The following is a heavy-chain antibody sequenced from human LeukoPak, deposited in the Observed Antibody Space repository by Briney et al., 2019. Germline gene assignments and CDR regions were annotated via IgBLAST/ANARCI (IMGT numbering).Heavy chain of an antibody. Sequence: GGSLRLSCAASGFTFSSHNMNWVRQAPMKGLEWVSSIGTDGSYIYYADSVQGRFTISRDNAKNSLYLQMNSLTAEDAAVYYCARKMKTGDRVGTFDIWGQGTMVTVSS. D-gene: IGHD1-1*01. CDR1: GFTFSSHN. V-gene: IGHV3-21*01. CDR2: IGTDGSYI. CDR3: ARKMKTGDRVGTFDI. J-gene: IGHJ3*02.